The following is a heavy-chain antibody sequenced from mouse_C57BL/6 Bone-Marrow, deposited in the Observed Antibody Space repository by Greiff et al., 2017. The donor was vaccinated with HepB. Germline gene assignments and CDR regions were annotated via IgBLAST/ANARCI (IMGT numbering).Heavy chain of an antibody. CDR2: ISSGGSYT. J-gene: IGHJ4*01. Sequence: EVKLVESGGDLVKPGGSLKLSCAASGFTFSSYGMSWVRQTPDKRLEWVATISSGGSYTYYPDSVKGRFTISRDNAKNTLYLQMSSLKSEDTAMYYCARHIYYDYDGYAMDYWGQGTSVTVSS. D-gene: IGHD2-4*01. V-gene: IGHV5-6*01. CDR3: ARHIYYDYDGYAMDY. CDR1: GFTFSSYG.